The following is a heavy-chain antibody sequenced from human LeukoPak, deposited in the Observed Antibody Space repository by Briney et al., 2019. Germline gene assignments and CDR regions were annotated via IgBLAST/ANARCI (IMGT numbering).Heavy chain of an antibody. CDR1: GFTFSNAW. D-gene: IGHD3-22*01. CDR2: IASSGAYI. CDR3: ARDSSGQD. Sequence: GGSLRLSCAASGFTFSNAWMNWVRQAPGKGLEWVSSIASSGAYIYYADSVKGRFTVSRDNAKNSLYMQMNSLRADDTAVYYCARDSSGQDWGQGTLVTVSS. J-gene: IGHJ4*02. V-gene: IGHV3-21*01.